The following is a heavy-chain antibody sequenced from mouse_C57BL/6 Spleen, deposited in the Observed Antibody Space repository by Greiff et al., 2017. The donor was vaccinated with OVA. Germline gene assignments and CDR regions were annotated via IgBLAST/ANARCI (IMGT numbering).Heavy chain of an antibody. CDR2: IRLKSDNYAT. CDR3: TDITTVVARYFDV. J-gene: IGHJ1*03. CDR1: GFTFSNYW. Sequence: EVQVVESGGGLVQPGGSMKLSCVASGFTFSNYWMNWVRQSPEKGLEWVAQIRLKSDNYATHYAESVKGRFTISRDDSKSSVYLQMNNLRAEDTGIYYCTDITTVVARYFDVWGTGTTVTVSS. D-gene: IGHD1-1*01. V-gene: IGHV6-3*01.